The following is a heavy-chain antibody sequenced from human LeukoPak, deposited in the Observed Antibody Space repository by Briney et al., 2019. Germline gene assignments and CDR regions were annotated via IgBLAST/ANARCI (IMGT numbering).Heavy chain of an antibody. Sequence: GGSLRLSCEASGFTFSSNAMSWVRQVPGKGLEWVSGIGSDVRTHYADSVKGRFTISRDNSKNTMYLQMNSLRAEDTAVYYCAKDLIGWSFDYWGQGTLVTVSS. CDR3: AKDLIGWSFDY. CDR2: IGSDVRT. V-gene: IGHV3-23*01. CDR1: GFTFSSNA. J-gene: IGHJ4*02. D-gene: IGHD2-15*01.